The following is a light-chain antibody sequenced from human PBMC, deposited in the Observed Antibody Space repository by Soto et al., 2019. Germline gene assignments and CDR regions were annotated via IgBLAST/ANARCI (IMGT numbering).Light chain of an antibody. Sequence: IVLTQSPATLSVSPGERATLSCRASQSVSSNLAWYQQKPGQAPRLLIYGASSRATGIPDRFSGSGSGTDFTLTISRLEPEDFAVYYCQQYGSSWWTFGQGTKVDI. J-gene: IGKJ1*01. CDR1: QSVSSN. V-gene: IGKV3-20*01. CDR2: GAS. CDR3: QQYGSSWWT.